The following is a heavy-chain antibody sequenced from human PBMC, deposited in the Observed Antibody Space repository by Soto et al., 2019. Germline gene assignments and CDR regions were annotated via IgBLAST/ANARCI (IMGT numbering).Heavy chain of an antibody. Sequence: QVQLVQSGAEVKKPGASVKVSCKTSGYTFIGYYLNWVRQAPGQGLECMGWVNPHTGGTQYAQKFYGRVTMTRDTSTYTAYMELSGLKFDDTATYFCARVMAYEQQLVPFDYWGQGTLVTVSS. CDR1: GYTFIGYY. D-gene: IGHD6-13*01. V-gene: IGHV1-2*02. J-gene: IGHJ4*02. CDR3: ARVMAYEQQLVPFDY. CDR2: VNPHTGGT.